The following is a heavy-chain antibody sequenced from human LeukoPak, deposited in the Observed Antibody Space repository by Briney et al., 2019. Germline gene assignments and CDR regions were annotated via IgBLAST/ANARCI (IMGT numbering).Heavy chain of an antibody. CDR1: GYSFTSYW. J-gene: IGHJ2*01. V-gene: IGHV5-51*01. CDR2: IYPGDSNT. D-gene: IGHD4-23*01. CDR3: ARRVVNNRNWYFNL. Sequence: GESLQISCKGSGYSFTSYWIGWVRQLPGKGLEWMGIIYPGDSNTRYSPSFQGQVTISADKSINTAYVQWSSLKASDTAMYYCARRVVNNRNWYFNLWGRGTLVTVSP.